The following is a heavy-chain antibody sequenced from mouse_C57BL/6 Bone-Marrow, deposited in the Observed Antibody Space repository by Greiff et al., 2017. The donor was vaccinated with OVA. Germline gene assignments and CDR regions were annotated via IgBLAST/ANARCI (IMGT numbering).Heavy chain of an antibody. CDR3: ARKLYYCGSSGYYYAMDY. V-gene: IGHV2-9-1*01. D-gene: IGHD1-1*01. Sequence: QVQLQQSGPGLVAPSQSLSITCTVSGFSLTSYAISWVRQTPGKGLEWLGVIWPGGGTTYNSALKSRQSISKDNSKSQVFSNMNSLQTDDTATYYCARKLYYCGSSGYYYAMDYWGQGTSVTVSS. CDR1: GFSLTSYA. CDR2: IWPGGGT. J-gene: IGHJ4*01.